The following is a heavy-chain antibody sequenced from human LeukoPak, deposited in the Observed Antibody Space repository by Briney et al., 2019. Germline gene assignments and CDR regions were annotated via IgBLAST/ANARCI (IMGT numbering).Heavy chain of an antibody. D-gene: IGHD6-19*01. J-gene: IGHJ4*02. CDR2: IYYSGTT. CDR1: RGSMSSYY. V-gene: IGHV4-59*08. CDR3: ARRDSSVWYLDY. Sequence: PSETLSLTCTVSRGSMSSYYWSWIRQTPGKGLEWIGYIYYSGTTNYNPSLKSRVTISIDTSKNQFSLRVTSVTAADTAVYYCARRDSSVWYLDYWGQGTLVSVSS.